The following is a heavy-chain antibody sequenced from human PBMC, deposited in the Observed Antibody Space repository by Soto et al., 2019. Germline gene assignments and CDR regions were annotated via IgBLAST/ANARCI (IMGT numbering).Heavy chain of an antibody. J-gene: IGHJ3*01. CDR1: GLTVSGKKY. CDR3: ASWHEREHAYDV. D-gene: IGHD1-1*01. Sequence: DVQLVESGGGLIQPGESLRLSCAAFGLTVSGKKYVAWVRQAPGKGLEWISALYDVDGTYYADCVKGRFTTSSDSSKTTVYLQMNGLRPDDTAVYYCASWHEREHAYDVWGRGTTVTVSS. CDR2: LYDVDGT. V-gene: IGHV3-53*01.